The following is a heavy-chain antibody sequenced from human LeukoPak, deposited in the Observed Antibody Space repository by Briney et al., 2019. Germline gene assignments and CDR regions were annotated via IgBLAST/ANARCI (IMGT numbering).Heavy chain of an antibody. J-gene: IGHJ4*02. V-gene: IGHV1-18*01. Sequence: ASVKVSCKASGYTFTSYGVSWVRQAPGQGLEWMGWISAYNGNANYVQRLQGRVTLTTDTSTTTAYMELRSLTSDDTAVYYCAREAYTTGAGYWGQGTLVTVSS. CDR3: AREAYTTGAGY. CDR1: GYTFTSYG. D-gene: IGHD3-16*01. CDR2: ISAYNGNA.